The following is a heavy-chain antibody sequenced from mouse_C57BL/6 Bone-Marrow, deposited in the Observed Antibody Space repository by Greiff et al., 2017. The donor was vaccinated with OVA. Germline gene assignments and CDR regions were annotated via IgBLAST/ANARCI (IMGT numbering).Heavy chain of an antibody. CDR2: ISTGGGST. CDR1: GFTFSDYY. Sequence: EVMLVESGGGLVQPGGSLKLSCAASGFTFSDYYMYWVRQTPEKRLEWVAYISTGGGSTYYPDTVKGRFTISRNNAKNTLYLQMSILKSEDTAMYYCARSYYYGSSYDWFAYWGQGTLVTVSA. J-gene: IGHJ3*01. V-gene: IGHV5-12*01. CDR3: ARSYYYGSSYDWFAY. D-gene: IGHD1-1*01.